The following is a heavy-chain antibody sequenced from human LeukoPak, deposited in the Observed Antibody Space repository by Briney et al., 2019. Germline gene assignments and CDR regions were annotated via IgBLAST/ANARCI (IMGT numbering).Heavy chain of an antibody. CDR2: LSYDGSNK. J-gene: IGHJ4*02. CDR1: RFTFSSYA. V-gene: IGHV3-30-3*01. CDR3: ARELVVVAAGFDY. D-gene: IGHD2-15*01. Sequence: GRTLRLSCAASRFTFSSYAMLWVPQAPGKEREGVTDLSYDGSNKYHADSAKDRFTISRDNSKNALYLQMNSLRAEDTAEYYCARELVVVAAGFDYWGQGTLVTVSS.